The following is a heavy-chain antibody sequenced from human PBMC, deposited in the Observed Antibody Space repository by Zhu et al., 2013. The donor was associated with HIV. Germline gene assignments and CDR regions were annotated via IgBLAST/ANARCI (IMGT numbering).Heavy chain of an antibody. CDR3: AREPRLGDAFD. D-gene: IGHD3-22*01. CDR1: GGTFSSSV. V-gene: IGHV1-69*06. J-gene: IGHJ3*02. Sequence: QVQLVQSGAEVKKPGSSVKVSCKASGGTFSSSVISWVRQAPGQGLEWMGGIIPMFGTANYAKNFQDRVTITADKSTSTAYMELSSLRSEDTAVYYCAREPRLGDAFDIWAKGNGHVSS. CDR2: IIPMFGTA.